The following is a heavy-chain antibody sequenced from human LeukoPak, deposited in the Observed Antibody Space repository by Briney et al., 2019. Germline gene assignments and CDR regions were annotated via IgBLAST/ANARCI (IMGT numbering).Heavy chain of an antibody. CDR3: ARQSLSYYYGSGSYRHYYCYYMDV. CDR2: IYPGDSDT. CDR1: GYSFTSYW. V-gene: IGHV5-51*01. J-gene: IGHJ6*03. D-gene: IGHD3-10*01. Sequence: KPGESLKISCKGSGYSFTSYWIGWVRQMPGKGLEWMGIIYPGDSDTRYSPSFQGQVTISADKSISTAYLQWSSLKASDTAMYYCARQSLSYYYGSGSYRHYYCYYMDVWGKGTTVTVSS.